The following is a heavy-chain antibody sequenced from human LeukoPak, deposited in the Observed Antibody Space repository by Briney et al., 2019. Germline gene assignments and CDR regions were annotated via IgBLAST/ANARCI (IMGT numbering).Heavy chain of an antibody. CDR1: GGSISSGDYY. Sequence: PSETLSLTCTVSGGSISSGDYYWSRIRQPPGKGLEWIGYIYYSGSTYYNPSLKSRVTISVDTSKNQFSLKLSSVTAADTAVYYCARDYSSGTFDYWGQGTLVTVSS. CDR2: IYYSGST. J-gene: IGHJ4*02. D-gene: IGHD3-22*01. V-gene: IGHV4-30-4*08. CDR3: ARDYSSGTFDY.